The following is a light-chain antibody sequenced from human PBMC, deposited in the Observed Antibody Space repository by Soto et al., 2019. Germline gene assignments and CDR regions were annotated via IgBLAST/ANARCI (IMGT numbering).Light chain of an antibody. V-gene: IGLV3-1*01. Sequence: ELTQPPSVSVSPGQTASITCSGDKLGDKYACWYQQKPGQSPVLVIYQDSKRPSGIPERFSGSNSGNTATLTISGTQAMDEADYYCQAWDSSTRVFGTGTKVTVL. CDR3: QAWDSSTRV. CDR1: KLGDKY. J-gene: IGLJ1*01. CDR2: QDS.